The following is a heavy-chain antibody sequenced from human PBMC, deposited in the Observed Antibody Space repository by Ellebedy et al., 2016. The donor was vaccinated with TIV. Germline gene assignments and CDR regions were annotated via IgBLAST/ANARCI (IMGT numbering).Heavy chain of an antibody. CDR1: GYSFIGYY. J-gene: IGHJ4*02. CDR3: ARDPGYCKSTSCYNLDFFDF. CDR2: INPNTGGT. D-gene: IGHD2-2*02. Sequence: PSVKVSCKASGYSFIGYYLHWVRQAPGQGFEWMGWINPNTGGTDYAQKFQDRVKMTRDTSLTTAYVELSSLRPDDGAVYFCARDPGYCKSTSCYNLDFFDFWGQGTLVTVSS. V-gene: IGHV1-2*02.